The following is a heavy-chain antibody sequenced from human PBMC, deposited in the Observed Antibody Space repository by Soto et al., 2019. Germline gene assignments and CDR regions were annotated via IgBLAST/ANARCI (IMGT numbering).Heavy chain of an antibody. V-gene: IGHV2-70*01. CDR1: GFSLSTSGMS. Sequence: SGPTLVNPTQTLTLTCTFSGFSLSTSGMSVSWIRQPPGKALEWLALLDWDDAKYYSPSLKTRLTISKGTSKNQVVLKMTNMDPVDTATYYCARAFMTTVTALDFWGQGTLVTFSS. D-gene: IGHD4-17*01. CDR2: LDWDDAK. CDR3: ARAFMTTVTALDF. J-gene: IGHJ4*02.